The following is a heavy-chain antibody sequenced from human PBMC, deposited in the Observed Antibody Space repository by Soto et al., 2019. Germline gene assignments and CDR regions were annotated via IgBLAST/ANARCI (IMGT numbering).Heavy chain of an antibody. CDR1: GGTFSSYA. J-gene: IGHJ5*02. CDR2: IIPIFGTA. Sequence: SVKVSCKASGGTFSSYAISWVRQAPGQGLEWMGGIIPIFGTANYAQKFQGRVTITADESTSTAYMELSSLRSEDTAVYYCARDGNCGGDCYHASWGQGTLVTVSS. V-gene: IGHV1-69*13. CDR3: ARDGNCGGDCYHAS. D-gene: IGHD2-21*02.